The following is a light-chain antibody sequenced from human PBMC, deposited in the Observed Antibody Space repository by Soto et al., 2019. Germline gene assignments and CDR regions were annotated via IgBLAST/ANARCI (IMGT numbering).Light chain of an antibody. V-gene: IGLV2-23*02. CDR3: CSYAGSSPLFV. Sequence: QSVLTQPASVSGSPGQSITISCTGTSSDVGSYNLVSWYQQHPGKAPKLMIYEVSKRPSGVSNRFSGSKSGNTASLTISGLQAEDGAYYSCCSYAGSSPLFVFGTGTKVPV. CDR1: SSDVGSYNL. J-gene: IGLJ1*01. CDR2: EVS.